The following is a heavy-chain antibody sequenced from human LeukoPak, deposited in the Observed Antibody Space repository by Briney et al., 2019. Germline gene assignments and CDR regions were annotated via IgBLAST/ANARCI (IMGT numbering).Heavy chain of an antibody. D-gene: IGHD4-17*01. CDR1: GFTFSSYA. J-gene: IGHJ2*01. V-gene: IGHV3-23*01. CDR2: ISGSGGST. Sequence: GVSLRLSCAASGFTFSSYAMSWVRQAPGKGLEWVSAISGSGGSTYYADSVKGRFTISRDNSKNTLYLQMNSLRAEDTAVYCCAKGDGDYGSDWYFDLWGRGTLVTVSS. CDR3: AKGDGDYGSDWYFDL.